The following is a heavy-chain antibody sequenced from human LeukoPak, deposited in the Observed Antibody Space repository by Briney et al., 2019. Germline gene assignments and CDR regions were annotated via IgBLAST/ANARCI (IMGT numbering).Heavy chain of an antibody. CDR3: ATDRLSIAVAGTEYYFDY. D-gene: IGHD6-19*01. CDR1: GYTLTELS. V-gene: IGHV1-24*01. CDR2: FDPEDGET. Sequence: ASVKVSCTVSGYTLTELSMHWVRQAPGKGLEWMGGFDPEDGETIYAQKFQGRVTMTEDTSTDTAYMELSSLRSEDTAVYYCATDRLSIAVAGTEYYFDYWGQGTLVTVSS. J-gene: IGHJ4*02.